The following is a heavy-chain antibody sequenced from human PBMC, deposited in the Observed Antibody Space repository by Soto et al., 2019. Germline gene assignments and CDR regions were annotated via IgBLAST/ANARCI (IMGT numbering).Heavy chain of an antibody. Sequence: SETLSLTCTVSGGSISSGGYYWSWIRQHPGKGLEWIGYIYYSGSTYYNPSLKSRVTISVDTSKNQFSLKLSSVTAADTAVYYCARGGGNPITMVRGVHYGMDVWGQGTTVTAS. J-gene: IGHJ6*02. CDR1: GGSISSGGYY. CDR3: ARGGGNPITMVRGVHYGMDV. CDR2: IYYSGST. D-gene: IGHD3-10*01. V-gene: IGHV4-31*03.